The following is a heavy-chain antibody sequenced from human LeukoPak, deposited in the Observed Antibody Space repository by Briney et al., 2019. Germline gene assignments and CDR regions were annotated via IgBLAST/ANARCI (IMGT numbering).Heavy chain of an antibody. CDR3: ARGHTNYYDSSGYYLYYFDY. Sequence: SETLSLTCAVYGGSFSGYYWSWICQPPGKGLEWIGEINHSGSTNYNPSLKSRVTISVDTSKNQFSLKLSSVTAADTAVYYCARGHTNYYDSSGYYLYYFDYWGQGTLVTVSS. D-gene: IGHD3-22*01. CDR2: INHSGST. CDR1: GGSFSGYY. V-gene: IGHV4-34*01. J-gene: IGHJ4*02.